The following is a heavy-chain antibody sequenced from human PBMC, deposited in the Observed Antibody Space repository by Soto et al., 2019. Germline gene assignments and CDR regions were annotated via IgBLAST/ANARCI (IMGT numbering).Heavy chain of an antibody. V-gene: IGHV4-4*07. CDR2: IHTTDGT. J-gene: IGHJ4*02. Sequence: SETLSLTCTVSGGSISSYYWSWIGQPAGKGMEWIGRIHTTDGTNYNPSLKSRVTMSIDTSNNQFSLKLSSLTAADTAVYYCARERGGYGLFDSWGQGTLVTVSS. D-gene: IGHD5-18*01. CDR1: GGSISSYY. CDR3: ARERGGYGLFDS.